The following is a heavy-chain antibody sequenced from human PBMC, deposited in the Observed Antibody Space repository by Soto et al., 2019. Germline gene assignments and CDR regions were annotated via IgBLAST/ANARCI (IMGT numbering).Heavy chain of an antibody. V-gene: IGHV1-69*01. J-gene: IGHJ2*01. D-gene: IGHD2-15*01. Sequence: QVQLVQSGAEVKKPGSSVKVSCKASGGTFSSYAISWVRQAPGQGLEWLGGIIPIFGTANYAQKFQGRVTITADESTSTAYMELSSLRSEDTAVYYCAMVVAARSHYWYFDLWGRGTLVTVSS. CDR1: GGTFSSYA. CDR3: AMVVAARSHYWYFDL. CDR2: IIPIFGTA.